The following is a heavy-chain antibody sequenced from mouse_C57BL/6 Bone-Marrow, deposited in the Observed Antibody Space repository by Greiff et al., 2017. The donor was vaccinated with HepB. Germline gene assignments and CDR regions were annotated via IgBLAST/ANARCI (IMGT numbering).Heavy chain of an antibody. Sequence: EVQLQQSGPELVKPGASVKISCKASGYTFTDYYMNWVKQSHGKSLEWIGDINPNNGGTSYNQKFKGKATLTVDKSSSTAYMELRSLTSEDSAVYYCARPQPYYYAMDYWGQGTSVTVSS. D-gene: IGHD6-1*01. CDR2: INPNNGGT. CDR1: GYTFTDYY. J-gene: IGHJ4*01. CDR3: ARPQPYYYAMDY. V-gene: IGHV1-26*01.